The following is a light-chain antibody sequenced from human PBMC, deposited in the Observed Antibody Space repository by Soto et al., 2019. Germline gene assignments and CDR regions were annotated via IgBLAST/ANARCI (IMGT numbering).Light chain of an antibody. V-gene: IGKV1-5*01. Sequence: DIQMTQSPFTLAASVGDRVTITSWTSQSMSNRLACYHQKPGTSPKLLINHASTMESGVPSRFSGSGSGTEFTLTISNLQPDDFATNYRQQYMRYSFGQGTKVDI. J-gene: IGKJ1*01. CDR2: HAS. CDR3: QQYMRYS. CDR1: QSMSNR.